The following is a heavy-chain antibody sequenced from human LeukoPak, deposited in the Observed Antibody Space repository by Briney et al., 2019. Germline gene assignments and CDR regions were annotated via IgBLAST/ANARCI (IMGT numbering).Heavy chain of an antibody. V-gene: IGHV3-11*01. Sequence: GGSLRLSCAVSGFTFSDYYMNWIRQAPGKGLEWVSYISSSGSTIYYADSVKGRFTISRDNAKNSLYLQMNSLRAEDTAVYYCARAVRGYSYGYRLWGQGTLVTVSS. CDR1: GFTFSDYY. CDR2: ISSSGSTI. D-gene: IGHD5-18*01. J-gene: IGHJ4*02. CDR3: ARAVRGYSYGYRL.